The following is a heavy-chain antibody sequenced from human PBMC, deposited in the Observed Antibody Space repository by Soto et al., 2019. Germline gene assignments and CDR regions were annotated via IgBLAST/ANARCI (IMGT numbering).Heavy chain of an antibody. CDR1: GYTFTSYY. D-gene: IGHD5-12*01. CDR2: INPSGGST. Sequence: ASVKVSCKASGYTFTSYYMHWVRQAPGQGLEWMGIINPSGGSTSYAQKFQGRVTMTRDTSTSTVCMELSSLRSEDTAVYYCARDQVARDGYNYDAFDIWGQGTMVTVSS. V-gene: IGHV1-46*01. CDR3: ARDQVARDGYNYDAFDI. J-gene: IGHJ3*02.